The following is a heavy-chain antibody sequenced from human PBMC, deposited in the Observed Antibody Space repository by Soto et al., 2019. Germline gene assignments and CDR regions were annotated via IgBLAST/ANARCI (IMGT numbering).Heavy chain of an antibody. J-gene: IGHJ6*02. CDR3: AKDRGIAALLYGMDV. D-gene: IGHD6-13*01. CDR2: ISYDGSNK. Sequence: PGGSLRLSCAASGFTFSSYGMHWVRQAPGKGLEWVAVISYDGSNKYYADSVKGRFTISRDNSKNTLYLQMNSLRAEDTAVYYCAKDRGIAALLYGMDVWGQGTTVTVSS. CDR1: GFTFSSYG. V-gene: IGHV3-30*18.